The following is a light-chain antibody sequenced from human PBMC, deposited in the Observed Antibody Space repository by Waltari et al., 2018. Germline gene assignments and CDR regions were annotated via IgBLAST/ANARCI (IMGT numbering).Light chain of an antibody. V-gene: IGKV1-39*01. CDR3: QQSFATPLT. CDR1: QSIRIN. Sequence: DIQMTQSPSSLSASVGDRVTITCRASQSIRINLNWYKQDPGKAPKLVIYGASALHTGVPSRFSGAGSGRDFTLTISSLQPEDFGTYYCQQSFATPLTFGAGTRVDIK. CDR2: GAS. J-gene: IGKJ4*01.